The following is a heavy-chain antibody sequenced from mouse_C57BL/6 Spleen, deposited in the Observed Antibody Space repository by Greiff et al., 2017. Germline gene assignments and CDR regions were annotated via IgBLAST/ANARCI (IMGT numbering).Heavy chain of an antibody. CDR2: INPGSGGT. J-gene: IGHJ3*01. CDR3: ARDMVTGAY. D-gene: IGHD2-2*01. CDR1: GYAFTNYL. Sequence: VQLQQSGAELVRPGTSVQVSCKASGYAFTNYLIEWVKQRPGQGLEWIGVINPGSGGTNYNEKFKGKATLTADKSSSTAYMQLSSLTSKDSAVYFCARDMVTGAYWGQGTLVTVSA. V-gene: IGHV1-54*01.